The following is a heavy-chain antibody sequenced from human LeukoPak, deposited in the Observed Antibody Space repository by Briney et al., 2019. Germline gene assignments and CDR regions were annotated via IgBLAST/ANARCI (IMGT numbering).Heavy chain of an antibody. Sequence: KTSETLSLTCTISGGSSSSYYWTWLRQPPGQGLEWIGYIYISGTTNYNPSLKSRVTMSVDTSKSQFSLKLSSVTAADTAVYYCARQPTGCNWFDPWGQGTLVTVSS. CDR3: ARQPTGCNWFDP. D-gene: IGHD4-17*01. CDR1: GGSSSSYY. V-gene: IGHV4-4*09. J-gene: IGHJ5*02. CDR2: IYISGTT.